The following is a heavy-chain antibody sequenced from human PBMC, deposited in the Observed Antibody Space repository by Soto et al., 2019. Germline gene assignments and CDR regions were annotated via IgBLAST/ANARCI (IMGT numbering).Heavy chain of an antibody. Sequence: SETLSLTFTVSGGSISSYYRSWIRQPPGKGLEWIGYIYDGDSANYNPSLKSRVIISVDTSRNQFSLRLSSVTAADTAVYYCARGYYDTSGYSLDHWGQGTLVTVS. CDR2: IYDGDSA. CDR1: GGSISSYY. CDR3: ARGYYDTSGYSLDH. D-gene: IGHD3-22*01. J-gene: IGHJ5*02. V-gene: IGHV4-59*01.